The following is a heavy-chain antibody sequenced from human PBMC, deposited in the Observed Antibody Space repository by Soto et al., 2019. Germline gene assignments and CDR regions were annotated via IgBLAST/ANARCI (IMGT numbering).Heavy chain of an antibody. J-gene: IGHJ4*02. V-gene: IGHV3-53*01. CDR2: IHSGGST. CDR3: ASLSGGRLQSTDDY. D-gene: IGHD3-16*01. CDR1: GFTVSSNY. Sequence: PVGSLRLSCAASGFTVSSNYMSWVRQAPGKGLEWVSVIHSGGSTYYADSVKGRFTISRDNSKNTLYLQMNSLRAEDTAVYYCASLSGGRLQSTDDYWGQGTLVTVS.